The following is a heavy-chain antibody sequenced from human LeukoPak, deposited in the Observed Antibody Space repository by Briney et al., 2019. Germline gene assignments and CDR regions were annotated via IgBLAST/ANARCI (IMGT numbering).Heavy chain of an antibody. CDR2: ISYDGSNK. CDR1: GFTFSSYA. Sequence: GGSLRLSCAASGFTFSSYAMHWVRQAPGKGLEWVAVISYDGSNKYYADSVKGRFTISRDNSKNTLYLQMNSLRAEDTAVYYCARERIVVVVAVNWFDPWGQGTLVTVSS. J-gene: IGHJ5*02. D-gene: IGHD2-15*01. CDR3: ARERIVVVVAVNWFDP. V-gene: IGHV3-30-3*01.